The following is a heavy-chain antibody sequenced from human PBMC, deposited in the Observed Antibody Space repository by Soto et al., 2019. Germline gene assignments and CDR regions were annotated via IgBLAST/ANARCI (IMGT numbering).Heavy chain of an antibody. CDR3: ARDYYDSKGVFDC. CDR1: GFTVSTNY. CDR2: IYSGGNT. V-gene: IGHV3-53*01. D-gene: IGHD3-22*01. Sequence: GSLRLSCAASGFTVSTNYVSWVRQAPGKGLEWVSVIYSGGNTYYADSVKGRFTISRDNSKNTLYLQMNSLRAGDTAVYYCARDYYDSKGVFDCWGQGNLVTVSS. J-gene: IGHJ4*02.